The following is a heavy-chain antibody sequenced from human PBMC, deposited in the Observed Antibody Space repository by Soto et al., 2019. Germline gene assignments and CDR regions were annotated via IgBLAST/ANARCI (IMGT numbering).Heavy chain of an antibody. CDR1: GGSISSGGYY. CDR3: ARKKVGAPFDY. Sequence: SSETLSLTCTVSGGSISSGGYYWSWIRQHPGKGLEWIGYIYYSGSTYYNPSLKSRVTISVDTSKNQFSLKLSSVTAADTAVYYCARKKVGAPFDYWGQGTLVTVSS. J-gene: IGHJ4*02. CDR2: IYYSGST. D-gene: IGHD1-26*01. V-gene: IGHV4-31*03.